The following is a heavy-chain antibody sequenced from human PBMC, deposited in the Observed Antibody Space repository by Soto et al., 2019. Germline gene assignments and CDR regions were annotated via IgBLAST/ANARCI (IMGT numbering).Heavy chain of an antibody. CDR2: IKQDGSEK. CDR3: ARVRIGIRYFDWLSEGYFDY. CDR1: GFTFSSYW. Sequence: AGGSLRLSCAASGFTFSSYWMSWVRQAPWKGLEWVANIKQDGSEKYYVDSVKGRFTISRDNAKNSLYLQMNSLRAEDTAVYYCARVRIGIRYFDWLSEGYFDYWGQGTLVTVSS. D-gene: IGHD3-9*01. J-gene: IGHJ4*02. V-gene: IGHV3-7*03.